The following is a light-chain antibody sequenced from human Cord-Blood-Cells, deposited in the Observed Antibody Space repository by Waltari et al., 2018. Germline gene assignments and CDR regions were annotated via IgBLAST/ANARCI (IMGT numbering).Light chain of an antibody. CDR1: QGVSSY. V-gene: IGKV3-11*01. J-gene: IGKJ3*01. CDR2: DAS. CDR3: QQRSNWLT. Sequence: EIVLTQSPATLSLSPGERANLSCRASQGVSSYLAWYQQKPGQAPRLLIYDASNRATGIPARFSGSGSGTDFTLTISSLEPEDFAVYYCQQRSNWLTFGPGTKVDIK.